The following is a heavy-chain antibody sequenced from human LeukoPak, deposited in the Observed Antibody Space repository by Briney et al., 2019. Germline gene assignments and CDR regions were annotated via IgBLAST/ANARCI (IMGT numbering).Heavy chain of an antibody. CDR2: IKQDGNEK. D-gene: IGHD3-10*01. CDR1: GFTFSSYW. Sequence: RGSLRHSCAASGFTFSSYWMNWVRQAPGKGLEWVANIKQDGNEKHYEDSVKGRFSISRDNAKNSLYLQMDSLRAEDTAVYYCAKEGAYPIITYDSWGQGALVPVSS. V-gene: IGHV3-7*01. J-gene: IGHJ5*01. CDR3: AKEGAYPIITYDS.